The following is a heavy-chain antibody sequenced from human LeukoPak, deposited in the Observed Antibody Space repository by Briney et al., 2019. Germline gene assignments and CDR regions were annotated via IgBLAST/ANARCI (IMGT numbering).Heavy chain of an antibody. V-gene: IGHV7-4-1*02. D-gene: IGHD6-13*01. CDR2: INTNTGNP. J-gene: IGHJ4*02. CDR1: GYTFTSYA. Sequence: ASVKVSCKASGYTFTSYAMNWMRQAPGQGLEWMGWINTNTGNPTYAQGFTGRFVFSLDTSVSTAYLQISSLKAEDTAVYYCARDSSIAAARSYYFDYWGQGTLVTVSS. CDR3: ARDSSIAAARSYYFDY.